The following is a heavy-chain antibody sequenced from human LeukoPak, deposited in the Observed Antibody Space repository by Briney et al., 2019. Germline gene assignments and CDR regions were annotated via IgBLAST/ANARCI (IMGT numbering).Heavy chain of an antibody. CDR3: ARDGGYSYGFDY. J-gene: IGHJ4*02. CDR2: ISSSGSTM. CDR1: GFTFSSYE. V-gene: IGHV3-48*03. D-gene: IGHD5-18*01. Sequence: GGSLRLSCAASGFTFSSYEMNWVRQAPGKGLEWVSYISSSGSTMYYADSVKGRFTISRDNAKNSLYLQMNSLRAEDTAVYYCARDGGYSYGFDYWGQGTLVTVSS.